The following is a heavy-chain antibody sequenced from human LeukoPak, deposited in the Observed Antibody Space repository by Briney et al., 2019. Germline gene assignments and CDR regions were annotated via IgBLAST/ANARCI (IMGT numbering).Heavy chain of an antibody. D-gene: IGHD2-21*01. CDR2: IIGSGRTT. CDR3: AKKEGDTYFSWYMDV. J-gene: IGHJ6*03. V-gene: IGHV3-23*01. CDR1: GFTFRSFA. Sequence: GGSLRLSCAASGFTFRSFAMSWVRQAPGKGLEWVSGIIGSGRTTFCADSVKGRFTISRDNSKNTLYLQMNSLRAEDTAIYYCAKKEGDTYFSWYMDVWGKGTTVTVSS.